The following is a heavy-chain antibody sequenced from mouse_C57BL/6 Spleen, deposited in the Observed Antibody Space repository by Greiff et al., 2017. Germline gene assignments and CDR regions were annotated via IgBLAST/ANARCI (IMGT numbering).Heavy chain of an antibody. V-gene: IGHV7-1*01. D-gene: IGHD1-1*01. J-gene: IGHJ1*03. CDR1: GFTFSDFY. Sequence: EVQVVESGGGLVQSGRSLRLSCATSGFTFSDFYMEWVRQAPGKGLEWIAASRNKANDYTTEYSASVKGRFIVSRDTSQSILYLQMNALRAEATAIYYCARDAIRGYFDVWGTGTTVTVSS. CDR3: ARDAIRGYFDV. CDR2: SRNKANDYTT.